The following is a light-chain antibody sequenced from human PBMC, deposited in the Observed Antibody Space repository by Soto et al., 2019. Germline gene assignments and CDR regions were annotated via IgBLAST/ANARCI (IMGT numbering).Light chain of an antibody. J-gene: IGLJ1*01. Sequence: QAVVTQPPSVSGAPGQRVTISCTGSSSNIGAGYDVHWYQQLPGTAPKLLIYGNSNRPSGVPDRFSGSKSGTSASLAITGRQAEDEADYYCQSYDSSLSGWVFGTGTKLTVL. CDR2: GNS. CDR1: SSNIGAGYD. CDR3: QSYDSSLSGWV. V-gene: IGLV1-40*01.